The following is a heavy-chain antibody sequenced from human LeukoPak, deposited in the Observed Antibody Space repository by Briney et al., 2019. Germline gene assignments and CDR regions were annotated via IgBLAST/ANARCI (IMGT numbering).Heavy chain of an antibody. CDR1: GGSFSGYY. CDR3: ARGSDYDYVWGSYRPKKTIDY. D-gene: IGHD3-16*02. V-gene: IGHV4-34*01. CDR2: INHSGST. J-gene: IGHJ4*02. Sequence: PSETLSLTCAVYGGSFSGYYWSWIRQPPGKGLEWIGEINHSGSTNYNPSLKSRVTISVDTSKNQLSLKLSSVTAADTAVYYCARGSDYDYVWGSYRPKKTIDYWGQGTLVTVSS.